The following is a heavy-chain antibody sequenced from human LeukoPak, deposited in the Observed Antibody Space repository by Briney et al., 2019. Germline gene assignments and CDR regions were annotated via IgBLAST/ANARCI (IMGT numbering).Heavy chain of an antibody. J-gene: IGHJ6*02. CDR1: GFTFSSYA. Sequence: GRSLRLSCAASGFTFSSYAMHWVRQAPGKGLEWVAVISYDGSNKYYADSVKGRLAISRDNSKNTLYLQMNSLRAEDTAVYYCASPQKPTTITYYYYGMDVWGQGTTVTVSS. CDR2: ISYDGSNK. D-gene: IGHD4-11*01. CDR3: ASPQKPTTITYYYYGMDV. V-gene: IGHV3-30*09.